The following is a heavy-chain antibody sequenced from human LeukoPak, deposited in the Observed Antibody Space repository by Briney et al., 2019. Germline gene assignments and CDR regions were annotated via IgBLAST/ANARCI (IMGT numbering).Heavy chain of an antibody. CDR3: TREVDAFDI. Sequence: GRSLGLSCAASGFTFSSYAMHWVRQAPGKGLEWVAVISYDGSNKYYADSVKGRFTISRDSAKNTLYLQMNSLSAEDTAIYYCTREVDAFDIWGQGTMVTVSS. CDR1: GFTFSSYA. V-gene: IGHV3-30-3*01. J-gene: IGHJ3*02. CDR2: ISYDGSNK.